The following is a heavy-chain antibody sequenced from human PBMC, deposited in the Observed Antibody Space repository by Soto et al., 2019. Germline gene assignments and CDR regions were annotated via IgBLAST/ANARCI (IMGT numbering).Heavy chain of an antibody. D-gene: IGHD2-8*01. V-gene: IGHV3-7*01. CDR1: GFTFSGYW. J-gene: IGHJ6*03. CDR3: AKDGGVPAVYCNIGGCHYKLVNYMDV. CDR2: IRQDGSDK. Sequence: EVQLVESGGGLVQPGGSLRLSCTASGFTFSGYWMNWVRQAPGKGLEWVANIRQDGSDKYYVDSVKGRFTISRDNAKNSLYLQMNSLTAEDTAVYYCAKDGGVPAVYCNIGGCHYKLVNYMDVWGKGTTVSVSS.